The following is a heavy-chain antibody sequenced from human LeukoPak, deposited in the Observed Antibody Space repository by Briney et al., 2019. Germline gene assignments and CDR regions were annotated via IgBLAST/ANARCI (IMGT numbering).Heavy chain of an antibody. CDR1: GYTFTSYG. D-gene: IGHD2-2*01. V-gene: IGHV1-18*01. CDR2: ISAYNGST. Sequence: ASVKVSCKASGYTFTSYGISWVRQAPGQGLEWMGWISAYNGSTNYAQKLQGRVTMTTDTSTSTAYMELRSLRSDDTAVYYCARVRYCSSTSCLKEWYNWFDPWGQGTLVTVSS. J-gene: IGHJ5*02. CDR3: ARVRYCSSTSCLKEWYNWFDP.